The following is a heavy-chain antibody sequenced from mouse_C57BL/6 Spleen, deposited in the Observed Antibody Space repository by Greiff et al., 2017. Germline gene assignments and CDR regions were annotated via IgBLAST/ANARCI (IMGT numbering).Heavy chain of an antibody. D-gene: IGHD3-2*02. V-gene: IGHV1-59*01. J-gene: IGHJ2*01. Sequence: QVQLQQPGAELVRPGTSVKLSCKASGYTFTSYWMHWVKQRPGQGLEWIGVIDPSDSYTNYNQKFKGKATLTVDTSSSTAYMQLSSLTSEDSAVYYCARPAQVDYWGQGTTLTVSS. CDR1: GYTFTSYW. CDR3: ARPAQVDY. CDR2: IDPSDSYT.